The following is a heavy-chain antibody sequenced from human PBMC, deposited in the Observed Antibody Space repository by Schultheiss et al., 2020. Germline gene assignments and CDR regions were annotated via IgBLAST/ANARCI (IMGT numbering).Heavy chain of an antibody. Sequence: SGPTLVKPTQTLTLTCTFSGFSLSTSGMRVSWIRQPPGKALEWLARIDWDDDKFYSTSLKTRLTISKDTSKNQVVLTMTNMDPVDTATYYCARIRGPLDAFDIWGQGTMVTVSS. CDR1: GFSLSTSGMR. CDR3: ARIRGPLDAFDI. V-gene: IGHV2-70*04. CDR2: IDWDDDK. J-gene: IGHJ3*02.